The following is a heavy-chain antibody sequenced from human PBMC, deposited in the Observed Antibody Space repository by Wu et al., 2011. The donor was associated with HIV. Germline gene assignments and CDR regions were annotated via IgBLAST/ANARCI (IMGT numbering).Heavy chain of an antibody. CDR3: AREALGDGESATSPMDV. V-gene: IGHV1-18*04. Sequence: QVQLVQSGAEVKKPGASVKVSCKASGYTFTGYYMHWVRQAPGQGLEWMGWITTYNGKTNYAQKLQGRVTMTTDTSTSTAYMELISLTSEDTAVYYCAREALGDGESATSPMDVWGKGTTVIVSS. CDR1: GYTFTGYY. CDR2: ITTYNGKT. J-gene: IGHJ6*03. D-gene: IGHD3-10*01.